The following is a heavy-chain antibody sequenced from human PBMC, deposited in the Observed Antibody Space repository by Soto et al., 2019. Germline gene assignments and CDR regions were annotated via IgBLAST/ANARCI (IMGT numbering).Heavy chain of an antibody. CDR3: AREYGNYDSSGYYAY. Sequence: WASVKVSCKASGYTFTSYGISWVRQAPGQGLEWMGIINPSGGSTNYAQKLQGRVSMTRDRSTSTVHMEVSSLRSDDTAMYYCAREYGNYDSSGYYAYWGQGTLVTVSS. J-gene: IGHJ4*02. V-gene: IGHV1-46*01. D-gene: IGHD3-22*01. CDR2: INPSGGST. CDR1: GYTFTSYG.